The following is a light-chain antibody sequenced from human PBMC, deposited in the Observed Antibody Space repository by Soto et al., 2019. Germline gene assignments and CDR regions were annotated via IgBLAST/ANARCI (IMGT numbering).Light chain of an antibody. CDR3: QQYDSYPVT. CDR1: QSVNSW. CDR2: RAS. J-gene: IGKJ4*01. Sequence: DIQMTQSPSTLSASVGDKVTITCRASQSVNSWLAWYQQMPGTDPKVLIYRASTLQSGVPSRFSGSGSGTEFTLTISSLQPDDFATYYCQQYDSYPVTFGGGTKVET. V-gene: IGKV1-5*03.